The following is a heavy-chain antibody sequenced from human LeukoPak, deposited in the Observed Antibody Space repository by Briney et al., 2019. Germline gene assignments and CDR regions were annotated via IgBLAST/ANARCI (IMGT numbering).Heavy chain of an antibody. Sequence: GGPLRLSSAVSGITLSNYGMSWVRQAPGKGLEWVAGISGSGGRTSYADSVKGRFTISRDNPKNTLYLQMNSLGAEDTAVYFCARRGVVIRVILVGFHKEAYYFDSWGQGALVTVSS. CDR3: ARRGVVIRVILVGFHKEAYYFDS. J-gene: IGHJ4*02. D-gene: IGHD3-22*01. V-gene: IGHV3-23*01. CDR2: ISGSGGRT. CDR1: GITLSNYG.